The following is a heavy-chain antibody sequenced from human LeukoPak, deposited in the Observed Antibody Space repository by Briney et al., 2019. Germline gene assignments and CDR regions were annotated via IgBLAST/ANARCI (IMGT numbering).Heavy chain of an antibody. J-gene: IGHJ4*02. D-gene: IGHD1-26*01. V-gene: IGHV1-18*01. CDR1: GYTFTSYG. CDR2: ISAYNGNT. CDR3: ASHSGSYSYFDY. Sequence: ASVKVSCKASGYTFTSYGISWVRQAPGQGLEWMGWISAYNGNTNYAQKLQGRVTMTTDTSTSTAYMVLRSLRSDDTAVYYCASHSGSYSYFDYWGQGTLVTVSS.